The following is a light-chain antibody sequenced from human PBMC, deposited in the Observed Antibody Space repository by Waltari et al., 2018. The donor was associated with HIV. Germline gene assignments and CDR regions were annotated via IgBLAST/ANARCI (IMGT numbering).Light chain of an antibody. V-gene: IGLV1-51*01. CDR1: SSNIGNDY. CDR3: GTWDKNVGGAV. J-gene: IGLJ3*02. CDR2: DNE. Sequence: QSVLTQPPSVSAAPGQTVTISCSGSSSNIGNDYVSWYQHLPGAAPKLLIYDNEGRPSGIPDRLSGSRSGTSATLGITVLQTGDEAIYYGGTWDKNVGGAVFGGGTKLTVL.